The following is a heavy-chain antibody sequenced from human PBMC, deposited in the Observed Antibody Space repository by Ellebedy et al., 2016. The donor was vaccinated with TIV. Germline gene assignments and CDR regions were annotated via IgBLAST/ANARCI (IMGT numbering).Heavy chain of an antibody. CDR1: GASITTYY. D-gene: IGHD2-8*02. J-gene: IGHJ6*02. V-gene: IGHV4-59*01. CDR3: VGAVLVHFMDV. CDR2: IYDSGKT. Sequence: MPSETLSLTCTVSGASITTYYWSWIRQPPGKGLEGIGYIYDSGKTNYNPSLRSRVTISVDTSTNQFYLNLTSATAADTAVYYCVGAVLVHFMDVWGQGTTVTVSS.